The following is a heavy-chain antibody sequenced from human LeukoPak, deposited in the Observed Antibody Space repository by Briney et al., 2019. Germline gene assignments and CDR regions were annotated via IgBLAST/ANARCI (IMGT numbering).Heavy chain of an antibody. V-gene: IGHV1-2*02. Sequence: ASVKVSCKASEYTYTGYYMHWVRQAPGQGLEWMGWINPNSGGTNYAQKFQGRVTMTRDTSISTAYMELSRLRSDDTAVYYCASEPAAMAEVDYYYGMDVWGQGTTVTVSS. CDR3: ASEPAAMAEVDYYYGMDV. J-gene: IGHJ6*02. CDR1: EYTYTGYY. CDR2: INPNSGGT. D-gene: IGHD2-2*01.